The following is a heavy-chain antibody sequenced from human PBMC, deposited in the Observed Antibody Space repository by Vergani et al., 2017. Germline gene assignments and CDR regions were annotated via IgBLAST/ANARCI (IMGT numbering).Heavy chain of an antibody. CDR1: GGSISSGSYY. CDR2: IYTSGST. J-gene: IGHJ6*02. CDR3: ARETRDIVVVPAAREYYYYGMDV. D-gene: IGHD2-2*01. V-gene: IGHV4-61*02. Sequence: QVQLQESGPGLVKPSQTLSLTCTVSGGSISSGSYYWSWIRQPAGKGLEWIGRIYTSGSTNYNPSLKSRVTISVDTSKNQFSLKLSSVTAADTAVYYCARETRDIVVVPAAREYYYYGMDVWGQGTTVTVSS.